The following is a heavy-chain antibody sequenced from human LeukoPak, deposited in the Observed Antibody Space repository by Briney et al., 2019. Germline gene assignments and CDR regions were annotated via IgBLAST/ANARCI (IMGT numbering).Heavy chain of an antibody. CDR2: IFPSGGEI. J-gene: IGHJ4*02. CDR1: GFTFSTFA. Sequence: GGSLRLSCAASGFTFSTFAMIWVRQPPGKGLEWVSSIFPSGGEIHYADSVRGRFTISRDNSKSTLSLQMNSLRAEDTAVYYCAKVGLVIEGGDFDYWGQGTLVTVSS. D-gene: IGHD3-9*01. V-gene: IGHV3-23*01. CDR3: AKVGLVIEGGDFDY.